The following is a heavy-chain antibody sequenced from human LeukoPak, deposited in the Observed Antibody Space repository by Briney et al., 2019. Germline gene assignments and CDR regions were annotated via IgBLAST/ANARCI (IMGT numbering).Heavy chain of an antibody. CDR3: ARDLVYSSGWYAGELDH. Sequence: GGSLRLSCSASGFAFSSDATHWVRQAPGRGLEWLAVISYDGSNEDHAESVRGRFTISRNSLRPEDTAVYYCARDLVYSSGWYAGELDHWGLGTLVTVSS. J-gene: IGHJ4*02. CDR1: GFAFSSDA. V-gene: IGHV3-30*04. D-gene: IGHD6-19*01. CDR2: ISYDGSNE.